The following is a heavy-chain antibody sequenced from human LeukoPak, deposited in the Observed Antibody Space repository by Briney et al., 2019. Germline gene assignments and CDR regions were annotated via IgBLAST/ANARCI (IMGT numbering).Heavy chain of an antibody. CDR1: GGTFSSYA. CDR2: IIPIYNPV. D-gene: IGHD2-21*02. J-gene: IGHJ4*02. CDR3: AREPLGCGGDCHFDY. Sequence: SVKVSCKTSGGTFSSYAFSWMRQAPGQGLEWVGRIIPIYNPVDYTQRFQGRVTITADESTNTVYLELSSLRYDDTAVYYCAREPLGCGGDCHFDYWGQGTLVTVAS. V-gene: IGHV1-69*15.